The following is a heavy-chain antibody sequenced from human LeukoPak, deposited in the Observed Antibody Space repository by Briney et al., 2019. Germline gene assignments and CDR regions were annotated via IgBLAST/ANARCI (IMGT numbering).Heavy chain of an antibody. V-gene: IGHV3-7*01. CDR1: GFTFRSYW. CDR2: IKEDGSEE. D-gene: IGHD2-8*01. Sequence: PGGSLRLSCDTSGFTFRSYWMSWVRQAPGKGLEWVGNIKEDGSEETYADSVEGRFTISRDHAKSSLYLQMNSLRAEDTAVYYCARDRMVGYYHYGMDVWGQGTTVSVSS. CDR3: ARDRMVGYYHYGMDV. J-gene: IGHJ6*02.